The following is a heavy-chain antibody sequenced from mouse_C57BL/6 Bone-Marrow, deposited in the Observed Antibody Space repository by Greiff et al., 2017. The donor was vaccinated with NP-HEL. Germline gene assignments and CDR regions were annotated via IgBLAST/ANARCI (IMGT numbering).Heavy chain of an antibody. V-gene: IGHV5-12*01. J-gene: IGHJ2*01. Sequence: EVQLVESGGGLVQPGGSLKLSCAASGFTFSDYYMYWVRQTPEKRLEWVAYISNGGGSTYYPDTVKGRFTISRDNAKNTLYLQMSRLKSEDTAMYYCARHEDGYYDYWGQGTTLTVSS. CDR2: ISNGGGST. D-gene: IGHD2-3*01. CDR1: GFTFSDYY. CDR3: ARHEDGYYDY.